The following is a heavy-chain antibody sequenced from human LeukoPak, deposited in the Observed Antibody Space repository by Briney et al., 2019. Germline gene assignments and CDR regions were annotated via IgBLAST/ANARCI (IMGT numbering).Heavy chain of an antibody. V-gene: IGHV3-21*01. CDR1: GFAFSSYT. Sequence: GGSLRLSCAASGFAFSSYTMSWVRQAPGKGLEWVSSISMSSSHIYYAGSMKGRFTISRDNAKNSLYLQMNSPRAEDTAVYYCAREFRAAAGKSFDYWGQGTLVAVS. CDR2: ISMSSSHI. J-gene: IGHJ4*02. D-gene: IGHD6-13*01. CDR3: AREFRAAAGKSFDY.